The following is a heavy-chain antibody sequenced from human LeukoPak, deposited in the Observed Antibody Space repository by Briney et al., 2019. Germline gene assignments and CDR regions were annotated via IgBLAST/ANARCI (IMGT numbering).Heavy chain of an antibody. D-gene: IGHD3-10*01. J-gene: IGHJ4*02. CDR1: GGSISSYY. V-gene: IGHV4-59*01. CDR3: ARHYGSGSYYNLHYFDY. CDR2: IYYSGST. Sequence: KPSETLSLTCTVSGGSISSYYWSWIRQPPGKGLEWIGYIYYSGSTNYSPSLKSRVTISVDTSKNQFSLKLSSVTAADTAVYYCARHYGSGSYYNLHYFDYWGQGTLVTVSS.